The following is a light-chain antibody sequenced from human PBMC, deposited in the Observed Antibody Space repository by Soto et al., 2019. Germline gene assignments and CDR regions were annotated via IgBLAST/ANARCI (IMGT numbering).Light chain of an antibody. V-gene: IGKV3-15*01. CDR2: GAS. CDR3: KKYNNWPPGET. CDR1: QSVSSN. Sequence: EIVMTQSPATLSVSPGERATLSCRASQSVSSNLAWYQQKPGQAPRLLIYGASTRDTVIPDRFSGSGSGTEFNLTISSLQSEDFAVYYCKKYNNWPPGETFGQGTKVEIK. J-gene: IGKJ1*01.